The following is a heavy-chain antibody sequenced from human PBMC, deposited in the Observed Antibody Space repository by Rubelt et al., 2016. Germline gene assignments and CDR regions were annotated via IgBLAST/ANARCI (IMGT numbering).Heavy chain of an antibody. Sequence: VQLVESGGGVVQPGRSLRLSCAASGFTFSSYGMHWVRQAPGKGLEWVSYISSSGSTIYYAESVKGRFTSARDNAKNSLYLQMNSLRAEDTAVYYCARGYYYYGMDVWGQGTMVTVSS. V-gene: IGHV3-48*04. CDR3: ARGYYYYGMDV. CDR2: ISSSGSTI. CDR1: GFTFSSYG. J-gene: IGHJ6*02.